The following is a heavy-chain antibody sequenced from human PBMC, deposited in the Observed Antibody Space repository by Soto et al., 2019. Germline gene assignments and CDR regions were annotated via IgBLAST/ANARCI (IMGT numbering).Heavy chain of an antibody. V-gene: IGHV4-39*01. CDR3: ARQGVIAVAGTADWYFDL. D-gene: IGHD6-19*01. Sequence: QLQLQESGPGLVKPSETLSLTCVVSGGSIRSSSNYWGWIRQPPGKGLEWIGSIYYSGTTYYNPSLKSRVTISVDTSKNQCSLKLSSVTAADTTVYYCARQGVIAVAGTADWYFDLWGRGTLVTVSS. CDR2: IYYSGTT. CDR1: GGSIRSSSNY. J-gene: IGHJ2*01.